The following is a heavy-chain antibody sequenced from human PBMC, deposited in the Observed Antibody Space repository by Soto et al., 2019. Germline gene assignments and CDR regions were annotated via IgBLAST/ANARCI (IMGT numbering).Heavy chain of an antibody. CDR1: GYTFISYG. CDR2: INAFNGNT. CDR3: ARDPVGGIYFDY. J-gene: IGHJ4*02. V-gene: IGHV1-18*01. Sequence: QVQLVQSGAEVKKPGASVKVSCKASGYTFISYGISWVRQAPGQGLEWMGWINAFNGNTNYAQKLQGRVTMTRDTSTSTACMELMSLRSDDTAVYDCARDPVGGIYFDYWCQGTLVIVSS. D-gene: IGHD6-19*01.